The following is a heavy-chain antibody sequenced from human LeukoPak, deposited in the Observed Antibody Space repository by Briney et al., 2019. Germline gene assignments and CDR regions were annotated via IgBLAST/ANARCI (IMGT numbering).Heavy chain of an antibody. CDR3: ARGAAAGGG. CDR1: GFTFSSYS. Sequence: GGSLRLSCAASGFTFSSYSVNWVRQAPGKGLVWVSRINSDGSSTSYADSVKGRFTISRDNAKTTLYLQMNSLRAEDTAVYYCARGAAAGGGWGQGTLVTVSS. D-gene: IGHD6-13*01. CDR2: INSDGSST. J-gene: IGHJ4*02. V-gene: IGHV3-74*01.